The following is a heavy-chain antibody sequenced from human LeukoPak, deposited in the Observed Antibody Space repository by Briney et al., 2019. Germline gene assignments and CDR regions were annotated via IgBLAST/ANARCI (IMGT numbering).Heavy chain of an antibody. CDR2: MNPNSGNT. J-gene: IGHJ4*02. V-gene: IGHV1-8*03. D-gene: IGHD1-26*01. CDR3: ARGGPYSGSYYDY. CDR1: GYTFTSYD. Sequence: ASVKVSFTASGYTFTSYDINWVRQATGQGLEWMGWMNPNSGNTGYAQKFQGRVTITRNTSISTAYMELSSLRSEDTAVYYCARGGPYSGSYYDYWGQGTLVTVSS.